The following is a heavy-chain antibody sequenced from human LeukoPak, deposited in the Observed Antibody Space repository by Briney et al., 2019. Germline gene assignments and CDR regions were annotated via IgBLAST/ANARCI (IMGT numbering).Heavy chain of an antibody. CDR3: AKGPRHYYDSSGFDY. CDR1: GFTFSSYA. CDR2: ISGSGGST. D-gene: IGHD3-22*01. V-gene: IGHV3-23*01. Sequence: GGSLRLSCAASGFTFSSYAMSWVRQAPGKGLEWVSAISGSGGSTYYADSVKGRFTISRDNSKNTLYLQVNSLRAEDTAVYYCAKGPRHYYDSSGFDYWGQGTLVTVSS. J-gene: IGHJ4*02.